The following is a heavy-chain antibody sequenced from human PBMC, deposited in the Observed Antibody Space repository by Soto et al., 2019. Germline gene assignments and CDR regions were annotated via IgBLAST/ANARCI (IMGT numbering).Heavy chain of an antibody. V-gene: IGHV3-30-3*01. CDR3: ARPYRSGWYGDLDY. J-gene: IGHJ4*02. D-gene: IGHD6-19*01. CDR1: GFTFSSYA. CDR2: ISYDGSNK. Sequence: QVQLVESGGGVVQPGRSLRLSCTASGFTFSSYAMHWVRQAPGKGLEWVAVISYDGSNKYYADSVKGRFTISRDNSKNTMYLQMNSLRVEDTAVYYCARPYRSGWYGDLDYWGQGTLVTVSS.